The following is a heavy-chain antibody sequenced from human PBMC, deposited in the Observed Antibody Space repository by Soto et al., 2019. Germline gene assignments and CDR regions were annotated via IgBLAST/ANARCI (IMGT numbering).Heavy chain of an antibody. CDR2: ISSSGSTI. J-gene: IGHJ6*02. CDR1: YD. V-gene: IGHV3-11*01. D-gene: IGHD2-15*01. CDR3: AREGYCSGGSCLKTLYYYYYGMDV. Sequence: YDMSWIRQAPGKGLEWVSYISSSGSTIYYADSVKGRFTISRDNAKNSLYLQMNSLRAEDTAVYYCAREGYCSGGSCLKTLYYYYYGMDVWPQGTPVTV.